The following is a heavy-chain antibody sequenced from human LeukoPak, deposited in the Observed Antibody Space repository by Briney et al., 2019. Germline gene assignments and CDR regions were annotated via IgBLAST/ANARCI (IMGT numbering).Heavy chain of an antibody. CDR1: GYTFTSYG. Sequence: ASVKVSCKASGYTFTSYGISRVRQAPGQGLEWMGWISAYNGNTNYAQKLQGRVTMTTDTSTSTAYMELRSLRSDDTAVYYCARDAYYYGSGSYDYWGQGTLVTVSS. V-gene: IGHV1-18*01. CDR2: ISAYNGNT. D-gene: IGHD3-10*01. CDR3: ARDAYYYGSGSYDY. J-gene: IGHJ4*02.